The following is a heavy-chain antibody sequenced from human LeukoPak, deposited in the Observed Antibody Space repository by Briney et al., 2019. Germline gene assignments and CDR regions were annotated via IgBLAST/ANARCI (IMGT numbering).Heavy chain of an antibody. J-gene: IGHJ4*02. Sequence: SQTLSLTCAVSGGSISSGGYSWSWIRQPPGKGLEWIGYIYHSGSTYYNPSLKSRVTISVDRSKNQFSLKLSSVTAADTAVYYCATANRYSGSYYAYWGQGTLVTVSS. CDR2: IYHSGST. V-gene: IGHV4-30-2*01. CDR1: GGSISSGGYS. D-gene: IGHD1-26*01. CDR3: ATANRYSGSYYAY.